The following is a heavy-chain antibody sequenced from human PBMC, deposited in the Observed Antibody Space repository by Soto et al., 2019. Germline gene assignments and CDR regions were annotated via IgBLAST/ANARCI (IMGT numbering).Heavy chain of an antibody. CDR1: GYTLTELS. D-gene: IGHD6-19*01. CDR2: FDPEDGET. V-gene: IGHV1-24*01. J-gene: IGHJ4*02. CDR3: ATTTYSSGWPVFDY. Sequence: ASVKVSCKVSGYTLTELSMHWVRQAPGKGLEWMGGFDPEDGETIYAQKFQGRVTMTEDTSTDTAYMELSSLRSEDTAVYYCATTTYSSGWPVFDYWGEGTLVTVSS.